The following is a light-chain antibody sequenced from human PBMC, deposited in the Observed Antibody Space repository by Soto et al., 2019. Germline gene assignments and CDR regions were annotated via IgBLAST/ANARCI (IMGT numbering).Light chain of an antibody. J-gene: IGKJ1*01. Sequence: EIVMTQSPATLSVSPGERATLSCRASQSVSSNLAWYQQKPGQDPRLLIYGASTRAAGIPARFSGSGSGTEFTPAISSLQAEDLAVYYWQQYNSGGTCGRGTKVEIK. CDR2: GAS. V-gene: IGKV3-15*01. CDR1: QSVSSN. CDR3: QQYNSGGT.